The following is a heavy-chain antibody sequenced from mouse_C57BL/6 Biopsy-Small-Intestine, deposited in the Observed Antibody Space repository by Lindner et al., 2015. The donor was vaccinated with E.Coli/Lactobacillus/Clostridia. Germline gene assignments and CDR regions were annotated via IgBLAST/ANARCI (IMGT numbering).Heavy chain of an antibody. J-gene: IGHJ1*03. D-gene: IGHD1-1*01. CDR1: GFTFSDFY. V-gene: IGHV7-1*01. CDR2: SRNKANDYTT. Sequence: VQLQESGGGLVQSGRSLRLSCATSGFTFSDFYMEWVRQAPGKGLEWIAASRNKANDYTTEYSASVKGRFIVSRDTSQSILYLQMNALRAEDTAIYYCARDGYYGSSYWYFDVWGTGTTVTVSS. CDR3: ARDGYYGSSYWYFDV.